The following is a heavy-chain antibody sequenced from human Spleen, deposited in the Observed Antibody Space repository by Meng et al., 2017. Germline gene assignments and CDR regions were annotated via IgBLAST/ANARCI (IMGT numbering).Heavy chain of an antibody. D-gene: IGHD3-10*01. CDR3: ARTRGSYPGY. CDR1: GFIFSDYY. V-gene: IGHV3-11*01. Sequence: QPQLVASGGGLVKPGGSLRLSCAASGFIFSDYYMSWIRQAPGKGLKWISYISNSGSAIYYADSVKGRFTISRDNAKNSLYLQMNSLRADATAVYYCARTRGSYPGYWGQGTLVTVSS. CDR2: ISNSGSAI. J-gene: IGHJ4*02.